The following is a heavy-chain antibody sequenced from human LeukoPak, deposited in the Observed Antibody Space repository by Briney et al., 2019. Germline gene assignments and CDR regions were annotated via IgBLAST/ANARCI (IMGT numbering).Heavy chain of an antibody. V-gene: IGHV1-2*02. CDR2: IKPNSGVT. Sequence: ASVKVSCKASGYTFTGYYLHWVRQAPGQGLEWMGWIKPNSGVTNYAQNFQGRVTMTRDTSISTGYMELSRLRSDDTALYYCARAVAGIDYWGQGTLVTVSS. CDR3: ARAVAGIDY. D-gene: IGHD6-19*01. J-gene: IGHJ4*02. CDR1: GYTFTGYY.